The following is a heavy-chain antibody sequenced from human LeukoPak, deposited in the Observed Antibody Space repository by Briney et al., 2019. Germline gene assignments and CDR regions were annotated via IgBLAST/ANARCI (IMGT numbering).Heavy chain of an antibody. V-gene: IGHV3-48*03. CDR3: ARQSGVRNYYYYYYMDV. J-gene: IGHJ6*03. CDR2: ISSGGSTI. D-gene: IGHD3-3*01. Sequence: GGSLRLSCAASGFTFSSYEMNWVRQAPGKGLEWVSYISSGGSTIYYADSVKGRFTISRDYDQNSLYLQMNSLRAEDTAVYYCARQSGVRNYYYYYYMDVWGKGTTVTISS. CDR1: GFTFSSYE.